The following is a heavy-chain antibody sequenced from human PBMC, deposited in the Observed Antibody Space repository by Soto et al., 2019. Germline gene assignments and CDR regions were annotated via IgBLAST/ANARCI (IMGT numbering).Heavy chain of an antibody. V-gene: IGHV4-34*01. J-gene: IGHJ4*02. D-gene: IGHD5-18*01. CDR3: ARGGLAQLCETYYFDY. CDR1: GGSFSAYH. CDR2: INHSGST. Sequence: PSETLSLTCTFYGGSFSAYHWTWICQPPGKGLEWIGEINHSGSTNYNPPLKSRGTISVDASKNQFSPKLSSVTAADTAVYYCARGGLAQLCETYYFDYWGQGTLVTVSS.